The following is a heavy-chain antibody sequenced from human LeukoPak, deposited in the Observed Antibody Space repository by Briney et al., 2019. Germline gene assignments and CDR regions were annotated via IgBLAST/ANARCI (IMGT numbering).Heavy chain of an antibody. CDR3: AKPDRRIAARPFDY. D-gene: IGHD6-6*01. Sequence: GGSLRLSCVASGFTFDEYPMHWVRQSPGQGLEWVSLISGDGGSAYYADFVKGRFIISRDNTKNSLYLQMNSLRPEDTALYYCAKPDRRIAARPFDYWGQGTLVTVSS. CDR1: GFTFDEYP. CDR2: ISGDGGSA. J-gene: IGHJ4*02. V-gene: IGHV3-43*02.